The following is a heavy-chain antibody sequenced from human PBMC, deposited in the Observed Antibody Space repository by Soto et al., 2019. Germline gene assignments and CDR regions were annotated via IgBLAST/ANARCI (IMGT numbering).Heavy chain of an antibody. Sequence: QVQLQESGSGLVKPSQTLSVTCAVSGGSMSSGGHSWSWIRQSPGKGLEWIGCIYATGKTYYNPSLKSRVTISVDTSKNLFSLNVTSVTAADTAVYYCARAPPGPSPRWDVWGQGTTVTVSS. CDR2: IYATGKT. J-gene: IGHJ6*02. V-gene: IGHV4-30-2*06. CDR3: ARAPPGPSPRWDV. D-gene: IGHD3-10*01. CDR1: GGSMSSGGHS.